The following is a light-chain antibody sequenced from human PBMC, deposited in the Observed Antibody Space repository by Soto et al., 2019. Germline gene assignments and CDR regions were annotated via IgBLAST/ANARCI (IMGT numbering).Light chain of an antibody. CDR1: STDVGGYNL. CDR3: SSYAETTTVA. J-gene: IGLJ2*01. Sequence: QSVLTQPASVSGSPGQSITISCSGSSTDVGGYNLVSWYQQHPGKAPKLIIYEGSKRPSGVSNRFSGSKSGNTASLTISGLQAADEADYYCSSYAETTTVAFGGGTKLTVL. CDR2: EGS. V-gene: IGLV2-23*01.